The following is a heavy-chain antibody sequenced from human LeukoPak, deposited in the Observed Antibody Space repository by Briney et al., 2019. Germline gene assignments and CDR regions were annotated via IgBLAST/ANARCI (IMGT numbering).Heavy chain of an antibody. Sequence: GGSLRLSCAASGFTFDDYAMHWVRQAPGKGLEWVSGISWNSGSIGYADSVKGRFTISRDNAKNSLYLQMNSLRAEDTAVYYCANTILTGALWGQGTLVTVSS. D-gene: IGHD2-2*02. J-gene: IGHJ4*02. CDR3: ANTILTGAL. V-gene: IGHV3-9*01. CDR2: ISWNSGSI. CDR1: GFTFDDYA.